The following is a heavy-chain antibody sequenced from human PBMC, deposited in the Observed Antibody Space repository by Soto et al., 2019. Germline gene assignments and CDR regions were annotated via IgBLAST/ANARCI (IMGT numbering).Heavy chain of an antibody. CDR1: GFTFSSYG. Sequence: GGSLRLSCAASGFTFSSYGMHWVRQAPGKGLEWVAVIWYDGSNKYYADSVKGRFTISRDNSKNTLYLQMNSLRAEDTAVYYCARRTRAAVAGTGNYYYGMDVWGQGTTVTVSS. CDR3: ARRTRAAVAGTGNYYYGMDV. CDR2: IWYDGSNK. J-gene: IGHJ6*02. D-gene: IGHD6-19*01. V-gene: IGHV3-33*01.